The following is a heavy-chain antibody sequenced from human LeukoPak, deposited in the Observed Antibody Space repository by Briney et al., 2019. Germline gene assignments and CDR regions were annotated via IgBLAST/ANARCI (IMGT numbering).Heavy chain of an antibody. Sequence: GASVKVSCKASGYTFTSYGISWVRQAPGQGLEWMGWISAYNGNTNYAQKFQGRVTMTRDTSISTAYMELSRLRSDDTAVYYCARDSIDVQLSYYYYYMDVWGKGTTVTVSS. V-gene: IGHV1-18*01. CDR1: GYTFTSYG. CDR3: ARDSIDVQLSYYYYYMDV. CDR2: ISAYNGNT. J-gene: IGHJ6*03. D-gene: IGHD5-18*01.